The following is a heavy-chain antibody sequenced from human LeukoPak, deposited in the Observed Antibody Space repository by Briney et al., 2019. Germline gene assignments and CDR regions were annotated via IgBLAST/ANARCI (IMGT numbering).Heavy chain of an antibody. V-gene: IGHV3-33*01. Sequence: QPGGSPRLSCAASGFTFSSYGMHWVRQAPGKGLEWVAVIWYDGSNKYYADSVKGRFTISRDNSKNTLYLQMNSLRAEDTAVYYCARGSPPYLSLTNWFDPWGQGTLVTVSS. CDR2: IWYDGSNK. CDR3: ARGSPPYLSLTNWFDP. D-gene: IGHD3-10*01. CDR1: GFTFSSYG. J-gene: IGHJ5*02.